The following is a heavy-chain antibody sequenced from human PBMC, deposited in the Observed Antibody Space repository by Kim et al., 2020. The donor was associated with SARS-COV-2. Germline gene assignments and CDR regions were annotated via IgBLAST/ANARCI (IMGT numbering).Heavy chain of an antibody. D-gene: IGHD3-10*01. V-gene: IGHV1-18*01. J-gene: IGHJ6*02. CDR3: ARERRVRGLYYYYGMDV. Sequence: ASVKVSCKASGYTFTSYGISWVRQAPGHGLEWMGWISAYNGNTNYAQKLQGRVTMTTDTATSTAYMELRSLRSDETAVYYCARERRVRGLYYYYGMDVCGQGTPVTVSS. CDR1: GYTFTSYG. CDR2: ISAYNGNT.